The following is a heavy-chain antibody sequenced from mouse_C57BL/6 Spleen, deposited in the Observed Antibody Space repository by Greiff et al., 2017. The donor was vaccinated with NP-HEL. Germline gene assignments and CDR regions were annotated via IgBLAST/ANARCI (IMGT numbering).Heavy chain of an antibody. Sequence: VQLQQSVAELVRPGASVKLSCTASGFNIKNTYMHWVKQRPEQGLEWIGRIEPANGNTKYAPKFQGKATIPAVTSSNTAYLQLSSLTSEDTAIYSCARDYYGSSQYYYAMDYWGQGTSVTVSS. CDR3: ARDYYGSSQYYYAMDY. CDR1: GFNIKNTY. CDR2: IEPANGNT. D-gene: IGHD1-1*01. J-gene: IGHJ4*01. V-gene: IGHV14-3*01.